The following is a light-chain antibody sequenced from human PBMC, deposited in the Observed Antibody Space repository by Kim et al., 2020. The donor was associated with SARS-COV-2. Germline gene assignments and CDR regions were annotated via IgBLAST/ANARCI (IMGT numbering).Light chain of an antibody. CDR2: NNN. V-gene: IGLV1-44*01. CDR1: SSNIGSNP. J-gene: IGLJ3*02. CDR3: AAWDDSLTGWV. Sequence: GQRVTISGSGSSSNIGSNPVNWYQQLPGTAPKLLVYNNNQRPSGVPDRFSDSKSGTSASLALSGLQSEDEADYYCAAWDDSLTGWVFGGGTQLTVL.